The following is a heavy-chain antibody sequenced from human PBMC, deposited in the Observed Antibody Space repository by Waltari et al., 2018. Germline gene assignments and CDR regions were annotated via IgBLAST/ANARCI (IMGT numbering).Heavy chain of an antibody. CDR2: IYWNDDK. Sequence: QITLKESGPTLVKPTQNLTLTCTFSGISLSTSGVGGGWFSQPTGKALEWLALIYWNDDKSYSPSLKLRLTITKDTSKNQVVLTMTNMDPVDTSTYYCARNTIFGVVITNWFDPWGQGTLVTVSS. CDR1: GISLSTSGVG. CDR3: ARNTIFGVVITNWFDP. D-gene: IGHD3-3*01. V-gene: IGHV2-5*01. J-gene: IGHJ5*02.